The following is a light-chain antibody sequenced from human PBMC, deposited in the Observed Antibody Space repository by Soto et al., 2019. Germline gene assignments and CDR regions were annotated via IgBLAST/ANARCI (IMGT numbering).Light chain of an antibody. J-gene: IGLJ1*01. CDR1: SSDVGAYDY. CDR2: EVS. V-gene: IGLV2-14*03. Sequence: QSALTQPASVSGSPGQSIAISCTGTSSDVGAYDYVSWYQQHPDKATKLMIYEVSNRPSGVSDRFSGSKSVNTATLTISGLQAEDEADYYCASYTTTSPRVFGTGTKLTVL. CDR3: ASYTTTSPRV.